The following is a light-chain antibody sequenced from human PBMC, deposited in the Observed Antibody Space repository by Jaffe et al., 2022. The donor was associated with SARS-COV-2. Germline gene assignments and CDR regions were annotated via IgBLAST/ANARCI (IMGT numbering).Light chain of an antibody. J-gene: IGKJ1*01. CDR1: QSISNY. Sequence: DIQMTQSPSSLSASIGDRVTITCRTSQSISNYLNWYLQKPGEAPKLLIYATSSLQSGVPSRFSGGGSGTDFTLTIRRLQPEDFATYYCQQSHNTPWTFGQGTKVEIK. CDR2: ATS. CDR3: QQSHNTPWT. V-gene: IGKV1-39*01.